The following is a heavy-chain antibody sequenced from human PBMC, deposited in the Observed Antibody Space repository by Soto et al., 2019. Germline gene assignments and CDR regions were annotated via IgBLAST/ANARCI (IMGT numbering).Heavy chain of an antibody. J-gene: IGHJ4*02. Sequence: SETLSLTCTVSGSSISSSGYYWGWIRQPPGRGLEWIGSLYYNVGTYYNPSLKSRVTISADTSANEFSQMVNSVTAADTAIYYCARLPSGHWVDYWSQGTLVTVSS. CDR1: GSSISSSGYY. CDR2: LYYNVGT. D-gene: IGHD3-10*01. V-gene: IGHV4-39*01. CDR3: ARLPSGHWVDY.